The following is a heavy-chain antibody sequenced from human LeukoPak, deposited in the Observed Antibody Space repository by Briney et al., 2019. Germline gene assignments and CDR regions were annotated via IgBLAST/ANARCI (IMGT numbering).Heavy chain of an antibody. CDR1: GGSISSGSYY. V-gene: IGHV4-61*02. CDR2: IYTSGST. D-gene: IGHD3-10*01. Sequence: SETLSLTCTVSGGSISSGSYYWSWIRQPAGKGLEWIGRIYTSGSTNYNPSLKSRVTISVDTSKNQFSLKLSSVTAADTAVYYCARDRVTMVRGVTQSLFDYWGQGTLVTVSS. CDR3: ARDRVTMVRGVTQSLFDY. J-gene: IGHJ4*02.